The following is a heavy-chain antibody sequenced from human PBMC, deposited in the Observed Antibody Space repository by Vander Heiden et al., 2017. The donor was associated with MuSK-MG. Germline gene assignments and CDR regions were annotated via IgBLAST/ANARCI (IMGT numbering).Heavy chain of an antibody. D-gene: IGHD5-18*01. Sequence: QLQLQESGPGLVKPSETLSLTCTVSGGSISSSSYYWGWIRQPPGKGLEWIGSIYYSGSTYYNPSLKSRVTISVDTSKNQFSLKLSSVTAADTAVYYCAGTWIQLWFFDYWGQGTLVTVSS. CDR1: GGSISSSSYY. CDR2: IYYSGST. V-gene: IGHV4-39*07. J-gene: IGHJ4*02. CDR3: AGTWIQLWFFDY.